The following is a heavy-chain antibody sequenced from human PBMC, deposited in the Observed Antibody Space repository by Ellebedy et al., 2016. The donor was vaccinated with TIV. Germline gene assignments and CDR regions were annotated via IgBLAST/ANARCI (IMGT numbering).Heavy chain of an antibody. J-gene: IGHJ4*02. CDR2: SNAGNGNT. D-gene: IGHD3-10*01. Sequence: AASVKVSCKASGYTFTSYAMHWVRQAPGQRLEWMGWSNAGNGNTNYAQKLQGRVTMTTDTSTSTAYMELRSLRSDDTAVYYCARDLPVRGVIAASDYWGQGTLVTVSS. CDR3: ARDLPVRGVIAASDY. V-gene: IGHV1-3*01. CDR1: GYTFTSYA.